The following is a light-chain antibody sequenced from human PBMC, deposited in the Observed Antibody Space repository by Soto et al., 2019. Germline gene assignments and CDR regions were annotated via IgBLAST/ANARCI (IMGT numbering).Light chain of an antibody. CDR1: QSFSSY. V-gene: IGKV3-11*01. Sequence: EIVLTQSPATLSLSPGERATLSCRASQSFSSYLAWYQQKPGQAPRLLIYDASKRATGIPARFSGRGSGTDFTLTISSLGPEDVAVYYCQQRSNWPPVITFGQGTRLEIK. CDR3: QQRSNWPPVIT. CDR2: DAS. J-gene: IGKJ5*01.